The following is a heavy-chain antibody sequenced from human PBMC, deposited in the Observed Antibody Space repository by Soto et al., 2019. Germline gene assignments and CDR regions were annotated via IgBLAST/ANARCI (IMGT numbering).Heavy chain of an antibody. J-gene: IGHJ4*02. CDR2: IHNDGRST. Sequence: EVQLVESGGGLVQPGGSLRLSCAASGFTFSDYWMHWVRQTPGKGLMWISRIHNDGRSTDNADSVKGRFTISRDNARNTLYLQMNSLRDEDTAVYYCARSTSQNYFDSWGQGTLVTVSS. CDR1: GFTFSDYW. CDR3: ARSTSQNYFDS. V-gene: IGHV3-74*01.